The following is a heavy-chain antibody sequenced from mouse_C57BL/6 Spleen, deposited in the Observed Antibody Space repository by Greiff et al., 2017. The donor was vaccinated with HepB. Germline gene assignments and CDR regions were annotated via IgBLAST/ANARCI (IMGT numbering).Heavy chain of an antibody. CDR1: GYTFTSYW. D-gene: IGHD1-1*01. V-gene: IGHV1-69*01. CDR3: ARDYGSSYGY. Sequence: VQLQQPGAELVMPGASVKLSCKASGYTFTSYWMPWVKQRPGQGLEWIGEIDPSGSYTDYNQKFKGKSTLTVDKASSTAYMQLSSLTSEDSAVYYCARDYGSSYGYWGQGTTLTVSS. CDR2: IDPSGSYT. J-gene: IGHJ2*01.